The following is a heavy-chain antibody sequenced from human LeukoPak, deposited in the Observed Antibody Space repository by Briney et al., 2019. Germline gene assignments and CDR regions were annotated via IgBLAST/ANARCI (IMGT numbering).Heavy chain of an antibody. V-gene: IGHV4-34*01. D-gene: IGHD2-21*02. Sequence: LETLSLTCAVYGGSLSDFYWSWIRQPPGKGLEWIGEMNDFGSTNYNPSLKSRVALSLDTSKNQFSLRLSSVTAADTAVYFCARGASCGGDCYWEDYYFYGMDVWGQGTTVTVSS. J-gene: IGHJ6*02. CDR1: GGSLSDFY. CDR2: MNDFGST. CDR3: ARGASCGGDCYWEDYYFYGMDV.